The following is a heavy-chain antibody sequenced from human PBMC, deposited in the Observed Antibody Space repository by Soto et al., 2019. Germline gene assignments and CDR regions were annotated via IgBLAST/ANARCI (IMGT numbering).Heavy chain of an antibody. V-gene: IGHV3-15*01. CDR3: TTDPFYGSGSYYFLRGLGY. D-gene: IGHD3-10*01. CDR2: IKSKTDGGTT. Sequence: GSLRLSCAASGFTFSNAWMSWVRQAPGKGLEWVGRIKSKTDGGTTDYAAPVKGRFTISRDDSKNTLYLQMNSLKTEDTAVYYCTTDPFYGSGSYYFLRGLGYWGQGTLVTVSS. J-gene: IGHJ4*02. CDR1: GFTFSNAW.